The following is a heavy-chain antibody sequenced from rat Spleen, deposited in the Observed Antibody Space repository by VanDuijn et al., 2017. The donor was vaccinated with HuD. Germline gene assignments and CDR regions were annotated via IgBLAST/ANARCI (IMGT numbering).Heavy chain of an antibody. J-gene: IGHJ4*01. V-gene: IGHV2-15*01. D-gene: IGHD1-5*01. CDR2: IWSGGST. CDR3: AREMDIGGVMDA. CDR1: GFSLTSNS. Sequence: QVQLKESGPGLVQPSQTLSLTCTVSGFSLTSNSVSWVRQPPGKGLEWLGAIWSGGSTDYNSALKSRLSISRDTSKSQVFLKMNSLQTEDTATYYCAREMDIGGVMDAWGQGASVTVSS.